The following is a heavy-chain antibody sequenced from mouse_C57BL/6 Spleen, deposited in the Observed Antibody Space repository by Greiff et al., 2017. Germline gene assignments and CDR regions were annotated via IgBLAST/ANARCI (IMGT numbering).Heavy chain of an antibody. D-gene: IGHD6-2*01. J-gene: IGHJ1*03. V-gene: IGHV2-2*01. CDR2: IWSGGST. CDR1: GFSFTSYG. Sequence: VQLKESGPGLVQPSQSLSITCTVSGFSFTSYGVHWVRQSPGKGLEWLGVIWSGGSTAYNAAFVSRLSISKDNSKSQVFLKMTSLQADDTAIYYCAKYCSLSWYCDVWGTGTTGTVSS. CDR3: AKYCSLSWYCDV.